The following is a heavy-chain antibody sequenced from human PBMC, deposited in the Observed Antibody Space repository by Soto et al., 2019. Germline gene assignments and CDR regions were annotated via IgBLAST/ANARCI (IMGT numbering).Heavy chain of an antibody. CDR1: GGSISSGGYS. CDR2: IYHSGST. V-gene: IGHV4-30-2*01. CDR3: ASMVRGVIDY. Sequence: QLQLQESGSGLVKPSRTLSLTCAVSGGSISSGGYSWSWIRQPPGKGLEWIGYIYHSGSTYYNPSLKSRVTISVDRSKNQFSLKLSSVTAADTAVYYCASMVRGVIDYWGQGTLVTVSS. J-gene: IGHJ4*02. D-gene: IGHD3-10*01.